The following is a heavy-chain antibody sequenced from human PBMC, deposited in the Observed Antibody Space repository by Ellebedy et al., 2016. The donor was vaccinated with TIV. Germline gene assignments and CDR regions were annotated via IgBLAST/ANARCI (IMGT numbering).Heavy chain of an antibody. J-gene: IGHJ4*02. CDR3: ARGVLSGFGQHFDY. D-gene: IGHD3-3*01. Sequence: SETLSLXXSVSGASVNSGTYSWNWFRQPPGKGLEWIGYMYNSGRSNYNPSLKSRVTISVDSSKDQFSLNLQSVTAVDTALYYCARGVLSGFGQHFDYWGQGTLVTVSS. CDR2: MYNSGRS. CDR1: GASVNSGTYS. V-gene: IGHV4-61*01.